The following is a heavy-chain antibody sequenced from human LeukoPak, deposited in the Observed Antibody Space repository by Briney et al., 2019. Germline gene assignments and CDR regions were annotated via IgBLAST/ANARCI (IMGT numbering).Heavy chain of an antibody. D-gene: IGHD4-17*01. CDR2: IYYSGST. V-gene: IGHV4-59*12. Sequence: SETLSLTCTVSGGSISSYYWSWIRQPPGKGLEWIGYIYYSGSTNYNPSLKSRVTISVDTSKNQFSLKLSSVTAADTAVYYCARDRDGEDYMDVWGKGTTVTVSS. CDR3: ARDRDGEDYMDV. CDR1: GGSISSYY. J-gene: IGHJ6*03.